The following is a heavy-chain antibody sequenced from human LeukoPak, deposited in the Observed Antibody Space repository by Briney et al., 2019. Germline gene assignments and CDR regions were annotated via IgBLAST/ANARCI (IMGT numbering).Heavy chain of an antibody. CDR1: GGSISSYY. Sequence: SETLSLTRTVSGGSISSYYWSWIRQPPGKGLEWIGSIYYSGSTYYNPSLKSRVTISVDTSKNQFSLKLSSVTAADTAVYYCASTWVGAFDIWGQGTMVTVSS. D-gene: IGHD3-16*01. CDR3: ASTWVGAFDI. V-gene: IGHV4-59*05. CDR2: IYYSGST. J-gene: IGHJ3*02.